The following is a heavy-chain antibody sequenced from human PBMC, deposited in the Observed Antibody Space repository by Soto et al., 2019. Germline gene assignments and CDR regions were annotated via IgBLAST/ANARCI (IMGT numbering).Heavy chain of an antibody. CDR3: ARARWYDAFDV. CDR2: IFHGGNT. D-gene: IGHD2-15*01. CDR1: GFFISSGNY. Sequence: XETLSVTCAVSGFFISSGNYWGWIRKPPGKGLEWIGSIFHGGNTYYNPSLKSRVTISVDMSKNQFSLKLNSVTAADTAVYYCARARWYDAFDVWGQGTVVTVSS. V-gene: IGHV4-38-2*01. J-gene: IGHJ3*01.